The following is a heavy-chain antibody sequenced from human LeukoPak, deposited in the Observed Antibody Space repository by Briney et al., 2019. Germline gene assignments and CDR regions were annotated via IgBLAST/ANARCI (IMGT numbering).Heavy chain of an antibody. CDR2: ISSSSSYI. V-gene: IGHV3-21*01. CDR3: ARESDDYGDTNLDY. CDR1: GFTFSSYS. Sequence: PGGSLRLSCAASGFTFSSYSMNCVRQAPGKGLEWVSSISSSSSYIYYADSMKGRFTISRDNAKNSLYLQMNSLRAEDTAVYYCARESDDYGDTNLDYWGQGTPVTVSS. J-gene: IGHJ4*02. D-gene: IGHD4-17*01.